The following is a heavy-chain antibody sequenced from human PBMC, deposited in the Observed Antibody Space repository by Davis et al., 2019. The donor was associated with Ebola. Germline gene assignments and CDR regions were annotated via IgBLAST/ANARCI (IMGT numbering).Heavy chain of an antibody. CDR3: ARDEGSV. CDR2: IYSVGTT. Sequence: GESLKISCTVSGFTVSSNYMSWVRQAPGKGLEWVSLIYSVGTTYYADSVKGRFTISRDNSKNTLYLQMNSLRAEDTAVYYCARDEGSVWGQGTLVTVSS. D-gene: IGHD6-19*01. J-gene: IGHJ4*02. V-gene: IGHV3-66*01. CDR1: GFTVSSNY.